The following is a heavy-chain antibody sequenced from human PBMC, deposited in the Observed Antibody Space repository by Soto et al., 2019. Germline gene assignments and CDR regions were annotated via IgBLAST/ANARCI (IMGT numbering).Heavy chain of an antibody. CDR3: ASGIVGATGFDY. D-gene: IGHD1-26*01. V-gene: IGHV1-46*01. J-gene: IGHJ4*02. Sequence: ASVKVSCKXSGYTFTSYYMHWVRQAPGQGLEWMGIINPSGGSTSYAQKFQGRVTMTRDTSTSTVYMELSSLRSEDTAVYYCASGIVGATGFDYWGQGTLVTVSS. CDR1: GYTFTSYY. CDR2: INPSGGST.